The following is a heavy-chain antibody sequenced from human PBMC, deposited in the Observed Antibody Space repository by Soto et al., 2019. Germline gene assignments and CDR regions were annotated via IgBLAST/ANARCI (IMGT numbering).Heavy chain of an antibody. CDR1: GFTFSSYS. J-gene: IGHJ4*02. CDR3: ARDIVKAAAGPY. CDR2: ISSSSSYI. Sequence: EVQLVESGGGLVKPGGSLRLSCAASGFTFSSYSMNWVRQAPGKGLEWVSSISSSSSYIYYADSVKGRFTISRDNAKNSLYLQMNSLRAEDTAVYYCARDIVKAAAGPYWGQGTLVTVSS. V-gene: IGHV3-21*01. D-gene: IGHD6-13*01.